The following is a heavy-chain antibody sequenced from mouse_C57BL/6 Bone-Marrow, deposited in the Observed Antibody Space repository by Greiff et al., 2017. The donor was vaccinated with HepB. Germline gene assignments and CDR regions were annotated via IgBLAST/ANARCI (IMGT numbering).Heavy chain of an antibody. Sequence: QVQLQQPGAELVRPGSSVKLSCKASGYTFTSYWMHWVKQRPIQGLEWIGNIDPSDSETHYNQKFKDKATLTVDKSSSTAYMQLSSLTSEDSAVYYCARSSATTVVADDWGQGTTLTVSS. CDR1: GYTFTSYW. CDR3: ARSSATTVVADD. CDR2: IDPSDSET. J-gene: IGHJ2*01. V-gene: IGHV1-52*01. D-gene: IGHD1-1*01.